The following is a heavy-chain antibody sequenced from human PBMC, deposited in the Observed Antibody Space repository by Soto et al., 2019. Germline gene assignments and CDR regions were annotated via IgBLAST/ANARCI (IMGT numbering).Heavy chain of an antibody. D-gene: IGHD2-2*01. CDR3: ARLGYCSSTSCLHHYYYYYMDV. J-gene: IGHJ6*03. CDR2: IYYSGST. V-gene: IGHV4-59*08. Sequence: PSETLSLTCTVSGGSISSYYWSWIRQPPGKGLEWIGYIYYSGSTNYNPSLKSRVTISVDTSKNQFSLKLSSVTAADTAVYYCARLGYCSSTSCLHHYYYYYMDVWGKGTTVTVSS. CDR1: GGSISSYY.